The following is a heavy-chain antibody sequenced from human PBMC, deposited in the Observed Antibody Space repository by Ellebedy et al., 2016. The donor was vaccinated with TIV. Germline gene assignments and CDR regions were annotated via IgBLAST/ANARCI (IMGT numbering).Heavy chain of an antibody. CDR3: AKDRFSSAWYGGYFDY. CDR1: GFTFSNYI. Sequence: PGGSLRLSCAASGFTFSNYIMNWVRQAPGKGLEWVSSISSSTTYTGYADSVKGRFTISRDNAKNSLFLKMNSLRAEDTAVYYCAKDRFSSAWYGGYFDYWGQGTLVTVSS. D-gene: IGHD6-19*01. CDR2: ISSSTTYT. V-gene: IGHV3-21*04. J-gene: IGHJ4*02.